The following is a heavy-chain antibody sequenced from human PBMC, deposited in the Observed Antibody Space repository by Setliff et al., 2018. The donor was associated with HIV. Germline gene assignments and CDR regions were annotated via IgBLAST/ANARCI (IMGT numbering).Heavy chain of an antibody. CDR2: IYQSGNA. D-gene: IGHD6-13*01. Sequence: SETLSLTCAVSGHSISSGYFCGWIRQTPGKGLECIGNIYQSGNAYYNPSLKSRVTISVDTSRNRFSLKLSSVTAADTAVYYCVTGYNSVWYSVFWGQGILVTVSS. CDR3: VTGYNSVWYSVF. J-gene: IGHJ4*02. V-gene: IGHV4-38-2*01. CDR1: GHSISSGYF.